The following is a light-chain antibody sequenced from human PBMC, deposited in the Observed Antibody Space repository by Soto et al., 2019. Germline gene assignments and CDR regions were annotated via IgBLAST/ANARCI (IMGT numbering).Light chain of an antibody. CDR2: DVS. CDR3: SSYTTSSTLVV. J-gene: IGLJ2*01. CDR1: SSDVGGYNY. V-gene: IGLV2-14*01. Sequence: QSALTQPASVSGSPGQSITISCTGTSSDVGGYNYVSWYQQHPGKAPKLMIYDVSNRPSGVSNRFSGSKSGNTASLTLSGLQAEDEAEYYCSSYTTSSTLVVFGGGTKLTAL.